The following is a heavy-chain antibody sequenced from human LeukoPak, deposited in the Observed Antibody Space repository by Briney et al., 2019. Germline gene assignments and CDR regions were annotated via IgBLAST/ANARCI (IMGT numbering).Heavy chain of an antibody. CDR2: ISSSSSYI. V-gene: IGHV3-21*01. D-gene: IGHD6-13*01. CDR3: ASGRLAAAGDP. J-gene: IGHJ4*02. Sequence: GGSLRLSCAASGFTFSSYSMNWVRQAPGKGLEWVSSISSSSSYIYYADSVKGRFTISRDNAKNSLYLQMNSLRAEDTAVYYCASGRLAAAGDPWGQGTLVTISS. CDR1: GFTFSSYS.